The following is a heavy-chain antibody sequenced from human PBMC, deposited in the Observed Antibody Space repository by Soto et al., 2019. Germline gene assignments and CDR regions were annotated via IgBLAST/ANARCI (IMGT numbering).Heavy chain of an antibody. CDR1: GFTFSSYA. CDR2: ISYDGSNK. Sequence: GGSLRLSCAASGFTFSSYAMHWVRQAPGKGLEWVAVISYDGSNKYYADSVKGRFTISRDNSKNTLYLQMNSLRAEDTAVYYCAREVTIFGVAVDPYYYYGMDVWGQGTTVTVSS. J-gene: IGHJ6*02. V-gene: IGHV3-30-3*01. CDR3: AREVTIFGVAVDPYYYYGMDV. D-gene: IGHD3-3*01.